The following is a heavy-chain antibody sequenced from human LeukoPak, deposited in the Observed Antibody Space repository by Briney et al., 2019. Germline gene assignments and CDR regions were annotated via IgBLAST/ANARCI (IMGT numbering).Heavy chain of an antibody. V-gene: IGHV3-74*01. Sequence: GGSLRLSCVASGLTFTNYGMMWVRQAPGKGLVWVSYIDGDGRTTTYADSVKGRFTIFRDNAKNTLYLQMNSLRAEDTAVYYCAKGYDFWSGSESRFDPWGQGTLVTVSS. CDR1: GLTFTNYG. CDR2: IDGDGRTT. D-gene: IGHD3-3*01. J-gene: IGHJ5*02. CDR3: AKGYDFWSGSESRFDP.